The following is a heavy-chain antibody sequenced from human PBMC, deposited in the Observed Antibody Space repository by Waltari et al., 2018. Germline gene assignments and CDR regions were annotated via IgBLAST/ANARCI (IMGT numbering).Heavy chain of an antibody. CDR2: IYRSGVT. J-gene: IGHJ6*02. Sequence: VQLQESGPGLAKASQTLSLTCAVSGGSISNLNFYWSWIRQPAGKGLGWIGRIYRSGVTDYNPSLRGRATMFLDMSKNQFSLTVDSLIAADTAVYYCAVSPDTATSRAAFHFWGPGTTVSVSS. CDR3: AVSPDTATSRAAFHF. D-gene: IGHD5-18*01. CDR1: GGSISNLNFY. V-gene: IGHV4-61*02.